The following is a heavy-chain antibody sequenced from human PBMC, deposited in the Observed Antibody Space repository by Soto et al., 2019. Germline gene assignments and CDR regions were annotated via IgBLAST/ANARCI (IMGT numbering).Heavy chain of an antibody. CDR2: IYPGDSDT. J-gene: IGHJ4*02. CDR1: GYNFPTYW. V-gene: IGHV5-51*01. Sequence: EVQLVQSGAEVKKPGESLKISCKSSGYNFPTYWIARVRQMPGKGLEYMGIIYPGDSDTRYSPSFQGQVTISADKSTSTAYLQWSSLKASDTAMYYCARHGEWELRGGFDYWGQGTLVTVSS. CDR3: ARHGEWELRGGFDY. D-gene: IGHD1-26*01.